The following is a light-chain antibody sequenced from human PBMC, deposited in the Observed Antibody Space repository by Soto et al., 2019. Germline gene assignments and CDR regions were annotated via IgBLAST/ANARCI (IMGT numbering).Light chain of an antibody. V-gene: IGKV1D-12*01. CDR1: QGINSW. CDR2: GAS. Sequence: DIQMTQSPSSVSASVGDRVTVTCRASQGINSWLVWYQQKPGKAPKLLIYGASILQSGVPSRFSGSGSGTDFTLTISSLQPEDFATYYCQQANSFPSTFGGGTRVEIK. J-gene: IGKJ4*01. CDR3: QQANSFPST.